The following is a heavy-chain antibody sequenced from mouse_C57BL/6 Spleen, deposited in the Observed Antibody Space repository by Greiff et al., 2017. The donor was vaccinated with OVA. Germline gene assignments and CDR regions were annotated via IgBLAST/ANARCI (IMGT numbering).Heavy chain of an antibody. V-gene: IGHV1-15*01. CDR1: GYTFTDYE. CDR3: TRGGTTGGDYFDY. D-gene: IGHD1-1*01. J-gene: IGHJ2*01. Sequence: QVQLKESGAELVRPGASVTLSCKASGYTFTDYEMHWVKQTPVHGLEWIGAIDPETGGTAYNQKFKGKAILTADKSSSTAYMELRSLTSEDSAVYYCTRGGTTGGDYFDYWGQGTTLTVSS. CDR2: IDPETGGT.